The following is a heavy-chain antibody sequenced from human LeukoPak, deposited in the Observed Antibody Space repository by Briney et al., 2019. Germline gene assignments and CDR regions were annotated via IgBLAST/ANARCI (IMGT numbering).Heavy chain of an antibody. CDR1: RYSFTSYL. CDR2: IYPGDSDT. J-gene: IGHJ6*02. D-gene: IGHD4-11*01. Sequence: GGALKISCRGSRYSFTSYLIGSVRPMPGKGLEWRVIIYPGDSDTRYSPSFQGQVTISADKSISTAYLQWSSLKASDTAMYYCARHTVTSRYYYYGMDVWGQGTTVTVSS. CDR3: ARHTVTSRYYYYGMDV. V-gene: IGHV5-51*01.